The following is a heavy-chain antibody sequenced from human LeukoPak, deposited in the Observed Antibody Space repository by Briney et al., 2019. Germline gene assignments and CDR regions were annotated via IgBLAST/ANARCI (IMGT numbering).Heavy chain of an antibody. CDR3: VKGPRPDITVAHTVEN. V-gene: IGHV3-23*01. J-gene: IGHJ4*02. Sequence: GGSLGLSCAASGFIFSNYAMSWVRQVPGRGLEWVSTISSRGDSTYVADPVKGRFTISRDNSKNSLYLQMNTVRAEDTAVYYCVKGPRPDITVAHTVENWGQGTLVTVSS. CDR1: GFIFSNYA. D-gene: IGHD6-19*01. CDR2: ISSRGDST.